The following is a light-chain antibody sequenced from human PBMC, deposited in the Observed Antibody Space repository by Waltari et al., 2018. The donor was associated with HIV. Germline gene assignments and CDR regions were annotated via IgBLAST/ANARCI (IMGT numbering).Light chain of an antibody. V-gene: IGLV1-47*01. CDR3: AVWDDSLSGWV. J-gene: IGLJ3*02. Sequence: QSVLTQPPSASGTPGQRVTISRSGTNSNIGSNYPYWYQQLPGTAPKLLIYRTNQRPSGVPDRSSGSKSGTSASLAISGLRSEDEADYYCAVWDDSLSGWVFGGGTKLTVL. CDR1: NSNIGSNY. CDR2: RTN.